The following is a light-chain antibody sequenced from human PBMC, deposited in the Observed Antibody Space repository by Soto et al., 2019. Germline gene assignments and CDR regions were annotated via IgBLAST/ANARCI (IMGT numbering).Light chain of an antibody. CDR3: QQYYSTPHT. Sequence: DIVMTQAPDSLAVSLGERATINCKSSQSGLYSSYNKNCLAWYQQKPGQPPKLLIYWASTRESVVPDRFSGSGSGTEFTLTISSLQAEDVAVYYCQQYYSTPHTFGQGTKPEIK. V-gene: IGKV4-1*01. CDR1: QSGLYSSYNKNC. J-gene: IGKJ2*01. CDR2: WAS.